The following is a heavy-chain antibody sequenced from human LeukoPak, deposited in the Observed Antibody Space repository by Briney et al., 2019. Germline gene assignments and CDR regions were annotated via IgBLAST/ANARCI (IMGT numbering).Heavy chain of an antibody. V-gene: IGHV3-30*03. CDR3: AREFYGDYVSDY. Sequence: GGSLRLSCAASGFTFSSYGMHWVRQAPGKGLEWVAVISYDGSNKYYADSVKGRFTISRDKSKNTLYLQMNSLRAEDTAVYYCAREFYGDYVSDYWGQGTLVTVSS. J-gene: IGHJ4*02. CDR2: ISYDGSNK. D-gene: IGHD4-17*01. CDR1: GFTFSSYG.